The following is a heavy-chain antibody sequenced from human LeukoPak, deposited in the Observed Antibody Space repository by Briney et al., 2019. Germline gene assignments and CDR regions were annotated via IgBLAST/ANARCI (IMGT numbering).Heavy chain of an antibody. CDR2: INQDGSQK. J-gene: IGHJ4*02. Sequence: GGSLRLSCAVSGFTFSSYWMSWFRQAPGKGLEWVANINQDGSQKFSVDSVKGRFTISRDNAKNSLSLQTNSLRVEDTAVYYCARDWFDGDYDRFDYWGQGTLVTASS. CDR3: ARDWFDGDYDRFDY. CDR1: GFTFSSYW. V-gene: IGHV3-7*03. D-gene: IGHD4-17*01.